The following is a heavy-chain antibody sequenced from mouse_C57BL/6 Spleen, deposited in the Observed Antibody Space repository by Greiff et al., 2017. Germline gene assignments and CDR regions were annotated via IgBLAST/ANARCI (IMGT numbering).Heavy chain of an antibody. CDR3: ASIVTTRDYWYFDV. J-gene: IGHJ1*03. Sequence: VQLQQPGAELVKPGASVKMSCKASGYTFTSYWITWVKQRPGQGLEWIGDIYPGSGSTNYNEKFKSKATLTVDTSSSTAYMQLSSLTSEDSAVYYCASIVTTRDYWYFDVWGTGTTVTVSS. CDR2: IYPGSGST. V-gene: IGHV1-55*01. CDR1: GYTFTSYW. D-gene: IGHD2-5*01.